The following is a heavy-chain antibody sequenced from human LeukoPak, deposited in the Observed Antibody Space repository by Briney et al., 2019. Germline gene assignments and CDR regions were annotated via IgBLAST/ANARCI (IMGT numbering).Heavy chain of an antibody. Sequence: ASVKVSCKASGYTFTSYDINWVRQATGQGLEWMGWMNPNSGNTGYAQKFQGRVTITGNTSISTAYMELSSLRSDDTAVYYCARLSSSSWYSYYYYYYMDVWGKGTTVTVSS. V-gene: IGHV1-8*03. D-gene: IGHD6-13*01. CDR1: GYTFTSYD. J-gene: IGHJ6*03. CDR2: MNPNSGNT. CDR3: ARLSSSSWYSYYYYYYMDV.